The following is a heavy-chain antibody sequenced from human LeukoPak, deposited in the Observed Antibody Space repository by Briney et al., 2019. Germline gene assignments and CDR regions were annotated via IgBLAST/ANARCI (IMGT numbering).Heavy chain of an antibody. J-gene: IGHJ6*02. Sequence: GGSLRLSCAASGLTFSDYYMSWIRQAPGKGLEWVSYISGSGSTIYYADSVKGRFTNSRDNAKNSLCLQMDSLSAEDTAVYYCTTLHYYGMVVWGPGTTVTVS. CDR2: ISGSGSTI. V-gene: IGHV3-11*01. CDR3: TTLHYYGMVV. CDR1: GLTFSDYY.